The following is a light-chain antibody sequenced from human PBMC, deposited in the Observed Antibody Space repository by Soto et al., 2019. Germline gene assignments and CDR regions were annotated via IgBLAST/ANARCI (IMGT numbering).Light chain of an antibody. CDR3: QHYGRSSYT. CDR1: QSVSSNY. V-gene: IGKV3-20*01. J-gene: IGKJ2*01. CDR2: GAS. Sequence: EIVLTQSPGTLSLSPGERATLSCRASQSVSSNYVAWYQQKPGQAPRLLIYGASSRATGIPDRFSGSGSGTDFTLTISRLEPEDFAVYYCQHYGRSSYTFGQGTKLEIK.